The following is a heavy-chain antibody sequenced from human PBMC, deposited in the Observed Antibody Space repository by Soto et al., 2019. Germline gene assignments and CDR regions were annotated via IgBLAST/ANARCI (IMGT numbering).Heavy chain of an antibody. D-gene: IGHD6-19*01. CDR3: ARRGSRWSFDY. CDR1: GYSFTTYW. V-gene: IGHV5-51*01. CDR2: IYPGDSDT. J-gene: IGHJ4*02. Sequence: GESLKISCECFGYSFTTYWIGWVRQMPGKGLEWMGIIYPGDSDTKYSSSFQGQVTISVDKSISTAYLQWHSLKASDTAMYFCARRGSRWSFDYWGQGTLVTVSS.